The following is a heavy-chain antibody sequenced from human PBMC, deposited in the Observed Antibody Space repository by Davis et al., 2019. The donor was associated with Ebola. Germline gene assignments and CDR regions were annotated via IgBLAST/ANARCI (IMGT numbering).Heavy chain of an antibody. CDR2: INPSGGST. D-gene: IGHD3-22*01. J-gene: IGHJ4*02. V-gene: IGHV1-46*02. CDR3: ARGRGHYESSGGDF. CDR1: GYTFNKYG. Sequence: AASVKVSCKASGYTFNKYGISWVRQVPGQGLEWMGIINPSGGSTTYAQKFQGRVTMTRDTSTRTVYMELSSLRSEDTAVYYCARGRGHYESSGGDFWGQGTLVTVSS.